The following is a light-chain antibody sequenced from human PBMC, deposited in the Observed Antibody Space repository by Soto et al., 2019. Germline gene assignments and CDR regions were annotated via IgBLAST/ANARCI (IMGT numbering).Light chain of an antibody. V-gene: IGLV2-14*01. Sequence: QSALTQPASVSGSPGQSITISCTGTSGDVGGYYYVSWYQQLPGKAPKLMISEVSNRPSGVSNRFSGSKSGDTASLTISGLQADDEADYYCSSYTASGTIFGTGTKVTVL. CDR1: SGDVGGYYY. CDR2: EVS. CDR3: SSYTASGTI. J-gene: IGLJ1*01.